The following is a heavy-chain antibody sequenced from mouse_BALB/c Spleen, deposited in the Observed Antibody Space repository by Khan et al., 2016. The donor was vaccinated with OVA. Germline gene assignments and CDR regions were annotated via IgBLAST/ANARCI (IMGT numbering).Heavy chain of an antibody. V-gene: IGHV5-9-1*01. CDR2: ISSDATYT. Sequence: EVELVESGGGLVEPGGSLKLSCAASGFTCSSFVMSWVRQTPEKRMEWVAHISSDATYTYYPDSVKGRFTISRDNAKNTMYLQKNSLRSDDTAIYYFANGSYCWFAYGGQATLVTVST. J-gene: IGHJ3*01. CDR1: GFTCSSFV. CDR3: ANGSYCWFAY. D-gene: IGHD1-1*02.